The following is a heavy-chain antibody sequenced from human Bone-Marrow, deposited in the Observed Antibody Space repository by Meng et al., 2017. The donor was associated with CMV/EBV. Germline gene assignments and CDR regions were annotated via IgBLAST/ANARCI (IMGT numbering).Heavy chain of an antibody. Sequence: SETLSLTCAVSGGSISSSNWWSWVRQPPGKGLEWIGEIYHSGSTNYNPSLKSRVTISVDKSKNQFSLKLNSVTAADTAVYYCAREKRFLEWSYWYFDLWGRGTLVTVSS. CDR2: IYHSGST. J-gene: IGHJ2*01. CDR1: GGSISSSNW. V-gene: IGHV4-4*02. D-gene: IGHD3-3*01. CDR3: AREKRFLEWSYWYFDL.